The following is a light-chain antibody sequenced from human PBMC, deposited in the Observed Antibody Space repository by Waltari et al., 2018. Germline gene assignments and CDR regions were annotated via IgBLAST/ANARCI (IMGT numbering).Light chain of an antibody. CDR3: SSNAGRGIV. V-gene: IGLV2-23*01. Sequence: QSALTQPASVSGSPGQSFPVSCPGASLDAGSYELVCWYQTHPGKAPKLIIYEGNKRPSGFSNRFSGFKSGHTASLTISGLQAEYEAEYYCSSNAGRGIVFGGGTKLTVL. CDR2: EGN. CDR1: SLDAGSYEL. J-gene: IGLJ2*01.